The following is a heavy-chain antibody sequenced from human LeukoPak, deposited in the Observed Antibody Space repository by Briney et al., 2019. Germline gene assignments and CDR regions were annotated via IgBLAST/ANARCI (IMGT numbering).Heavy chain of an antibody. Sequence: PGGSLRLSCAASGFTFSRYWMSWVRQVPRKGLEWVANIKQDGGEIYYVDSVKGRFTISRDNAKNSLYLQMNSLRAEDTAVYYCAKDSRGSNVRAFDYWALGTLVTVSS. CDR2: IKQDGGEI. J-gene: IGHJ4*02. V-gene: IGHV3-7*03. D-gene: IGHD2-8*01. CDR3: AKDSRGSNVRAFDY. CDR1: GFTFSRYW.